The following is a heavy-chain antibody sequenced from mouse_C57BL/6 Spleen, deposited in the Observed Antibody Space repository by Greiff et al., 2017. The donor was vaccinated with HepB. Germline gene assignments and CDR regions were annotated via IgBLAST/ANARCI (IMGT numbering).Heavy chain of an antibody. J-gene: IGHJ2*01. CDR2: IRSKSNNYAT. CDR1: GFSFNTYA. V-gene: IGHV10-1*01. Sequence: EVMLVESGGGLVQPKGSLKLSCAASGFSFNTYAMNWVRQAPGKGLEWVARIRSKSNNYATYYADSVKDRFTISRDDSKSMLYLQMNNLKTEDIALYYSVSEGSDYDEGYFDYWGQGTTLTVSS. D-gene: IGHD2-4*01. CDR3: VSEGSDYDEGYFDY.